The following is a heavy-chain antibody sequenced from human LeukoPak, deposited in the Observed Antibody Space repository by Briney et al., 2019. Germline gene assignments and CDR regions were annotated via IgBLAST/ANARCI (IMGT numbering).Heavy chain of an antibody. CDR2: IYHSGST. J-gene: IGHJ2*01. V-gene: IGHV4-4*02. Sequence: SGTLSLTCAVSGGSISSSNWWSWVRQPPGKGLEWIGEIYHSGSTNYNPSLKSRVTISVDKSKNQFSLKLSSVTAADTAVYYCARTPGYSYGYRAHWYFDLWGRGTLVTVSS. D-gene: IGHD5-18*01. CDR1: GGSISSSNW. CDR3: ARTPGYSYGYRAHWYFDL.